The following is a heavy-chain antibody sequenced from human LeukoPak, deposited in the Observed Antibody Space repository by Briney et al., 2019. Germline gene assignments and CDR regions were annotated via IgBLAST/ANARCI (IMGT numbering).Heavy chain of an antibody. CDR3: ARALLPRMTTVKWPSAFDI. CDR1: GGTFSSYA. Sequence: SVKVSCKASGGTFSSYAISWVRQAPGQGLEWKGGIIPIFGTANYAQKFQGRVTITTDESTSTAYMELSSLRSEDTAVYYCARALLPRMTTVKWPSAFDIWGQGTMVTVSS. V-gene: IGHV1-69*05. CDR2: IIPIFGTA. J-gene: IGHJ3*02. D-gene: IGHD4-11*01.